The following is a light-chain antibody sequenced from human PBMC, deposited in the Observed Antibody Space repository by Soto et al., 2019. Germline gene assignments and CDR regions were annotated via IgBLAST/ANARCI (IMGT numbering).Light chain of an antibody. Sequence: DIVMTQSPDSLAVSLGERATINCKSSQSVLHSSNTNNYLAWYQKKPGQPPKLLIYWASTRESGVPDRFSGSGSGTDVTLTICSLQPEDVAVYYCQQYYSAPLAFGGGTRVEI. V-gene: IGKV4-1*01. CDR2: WAS. J-gene: IGKJ4*01. CDR1: QSVLHSSNTNNY. CDR3: QQYYSAPLA.